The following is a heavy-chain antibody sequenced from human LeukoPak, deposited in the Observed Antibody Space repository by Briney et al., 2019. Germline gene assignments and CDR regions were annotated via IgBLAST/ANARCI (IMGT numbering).Heavy chain of an antibody. J-gene: IGHJ5*02. CDR3: ARGGYCNSTSCFNWFDP. CDR1: GGTFSSYA. V-gene: IGHV1-69*05. D-gene: IGHD2-2*01. Sequence: SVKVSCKASGGTFSSYAISWVRQAPGQGLEWMGRITPIFGTANYAQKFQGRVTITTDESTSTAYMELSSLRSEDTAVYYCARGGYCNSTSCFNWFDPWGQGTLVTVSS. CDR2: ITPIFGTA.